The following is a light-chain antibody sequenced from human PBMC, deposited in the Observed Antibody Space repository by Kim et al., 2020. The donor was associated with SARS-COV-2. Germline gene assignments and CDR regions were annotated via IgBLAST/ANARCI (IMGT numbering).Light chain of an antibody. CDR3: QVWDSSSVV. CDR2: YDS. V-gene: IGLV3-21*04. J-gene: IGLJ2*01. CDR1: NIGSKS. Sequence: SVAPGRTARITCGGNNIGSKSVNWYQQKPGQAPVLVIYYDSDRPSGIPERFSGSNSGNTATLTISRVEAGDEADYYCQVWDSSSVVFGGGTQLTVL.